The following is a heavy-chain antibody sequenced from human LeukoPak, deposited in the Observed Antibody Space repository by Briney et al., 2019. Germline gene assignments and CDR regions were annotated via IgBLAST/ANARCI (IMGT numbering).Heavy chain of an antibody. J-gene: IGHJ4*02. Sequence: GGSLRLSCADSGFTFFNYGVKWVRQAPGKGLEWVSSISSSSSYIYYADSVKGRFTISRDNAKNSLYLQMNSLRAADTAVYSCARDVYRGLVDYWGQGTLVTVSS. CDR1: GFTFFNYG. D-gene: IGHD4-23*01. CDR2: ISSSSSYI. V-gene: IGHV3-21*01. CDR3: ARDVYRGLVDY.